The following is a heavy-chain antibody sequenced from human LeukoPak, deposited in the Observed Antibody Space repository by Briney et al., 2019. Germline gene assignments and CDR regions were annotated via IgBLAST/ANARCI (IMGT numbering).Heavy chain of an antibody. J-gene: IGHJ5*02. Sequence: SETLSLTCAVYGGSFSGYYWSWIRQPPGKGLEWIGEINHSGSTNYNPSLKSRVTISVDTSKNQFSLKLSSVTAADTAVYYCARGRWGSSWSKPNWFGPWGQGTLVTVSS. CDR3: ARGRWGSSWSKPNWFGP. CDR1: GGSFSGYY. D-gene: IGHD6-13*01. V-gene: IGHV4-34*01. CDR2: INHSGST.